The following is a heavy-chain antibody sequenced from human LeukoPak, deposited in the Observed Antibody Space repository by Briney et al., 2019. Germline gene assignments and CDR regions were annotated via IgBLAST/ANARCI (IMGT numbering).Heavy chain of an antibody. CDR2: IWYDGSNK. CDR3: AREESGYYSYYYYGMDV. Sequence: GGSLRLSCAASGFTFSSYGMHWVRQAPGKGLEWVAVIWYDGSNKYYADSVKGRFTISRDNSKNTLYLQMNSLRAEDTAVYYCAREESGYYSYYYYGMDVWGQGTTVTVSS. J-gene: IGHJ6*02. D-gene: IGHD3-22*01. V-gene: IGHV3-33*01. CDR1: GFTFSSYG.